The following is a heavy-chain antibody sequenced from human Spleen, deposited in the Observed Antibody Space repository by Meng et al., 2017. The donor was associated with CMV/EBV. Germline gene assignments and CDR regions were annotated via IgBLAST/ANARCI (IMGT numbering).Heavy chain of an antibody. CDR3: ARERVRSYLDY. J-gene: IGHJ4*02. Sequence: GESLKISCVASGFTVSDNYMTWVRQAPGKGLEWVSVIYTGGITYYADSVKGRFTISRDNSKNTLYLQMNSRRAEDTAVYYCARERVRSYLDYWGQGTLVTVSS. CDR1: GFTVSDNY. CDR2: IYTGGIT. D-gene: IGHD2-21*01. V-gene: IGHV3-66*02.